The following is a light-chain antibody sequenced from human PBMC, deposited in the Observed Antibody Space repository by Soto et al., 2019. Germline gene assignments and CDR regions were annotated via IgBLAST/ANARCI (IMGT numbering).Light chain of an antibody. V-gene: IGKV3-20*01. Sequence: EIVLTQSPCTLSSSPGQRATLSCRASQSVSSGNLAWYQQKPGQAPRLLIYGTSNRATGIPDRFTGSGSGTEFTLTISRLQREDFAVYYCQQYGISPKTFGQGTKVDIK. CDR1: QSVSSGN. CDR2: GTS. J-gene: IGKJ1*01. CDR3: QQYGISPKT.